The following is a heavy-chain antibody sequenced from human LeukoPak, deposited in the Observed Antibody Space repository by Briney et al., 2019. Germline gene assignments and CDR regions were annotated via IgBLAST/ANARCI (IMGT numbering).Heavy chain of an antibody. Sequence: PSETLSLTCTVSGGSISSYYRSWIRQPPGKGLEWIGYIYYSGSTNYNPSLKSRVTISVDTSKNQFTLKLSSVTAADTAVYYCARVSNWQYYGMDVWGQGTTVTVSS. CDR2: IYYSGST. CDR1: GGSISSYY. V-gene: IGHV4-59*01. D-gene: IGHD1-20*01. CDR3: ARVSNWQYYGMDV. J-gene: IGHJ6*02.